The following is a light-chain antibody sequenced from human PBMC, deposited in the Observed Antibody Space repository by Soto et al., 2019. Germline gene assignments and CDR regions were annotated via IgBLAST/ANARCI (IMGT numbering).Light chain of an antibody. CDR2: ANT. CDR1: NSNIGAGYD. CDR3: QSYDSSLSVV. V-gene: IGLV1-40*01. J-gene: IGLJ2*01. Sequence: QSVLTQPPSVSGAPGQRVTIACTGSNSNIGAGYDVHWYQQLPGTAPKLLIYANTNRPSGVPDRFSGSKSATSASLAITGLQAEDEADYYCQSYDSSLSVVFGGGTKLTVL.